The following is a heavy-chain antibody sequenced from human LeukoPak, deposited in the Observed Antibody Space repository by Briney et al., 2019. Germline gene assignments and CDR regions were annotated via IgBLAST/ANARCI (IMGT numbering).Heavy chain of an antibody. CDR1: GGSISRNY. J-gene: IGHJ4*02. CDR3: ARGLVQGWGTHFDY. D-gene: IGHD7-27*01. CDR2: IHSSGST. V-gene: IGHV4-4*07. Sequence: SETLSLTCTVSGGSISRNYWSWIRQPTGNRLEWIGRIHSSGSTNYNPSLKSRVSMSIKTSKKQFSLKLTSVTAADTAIYYCARGLVQGWGTHFDYWGQGTLITVSS.